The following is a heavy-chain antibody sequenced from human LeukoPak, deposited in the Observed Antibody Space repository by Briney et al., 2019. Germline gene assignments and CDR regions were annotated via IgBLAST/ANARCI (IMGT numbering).Heavy chain of an antibody. CDR2: ISWDGGST. J-gene: IGHJ3*02. V-gene: IGHV3-43D*03. Sequence: GGSLRLSCAASGLTFDDYAMHWVRQAPGKGLEWVSLISWDGGSTYYADSVKGRFTISRDNSKNSLYLQMNSLRAEDTALYYCAKTFSSTVTYDAFDIWGQGTMVTVS. D-gene: IGHD4-11*01. CDR3: AKTFSSTVTYDAFDI. CDR1: GLTFDDYA.